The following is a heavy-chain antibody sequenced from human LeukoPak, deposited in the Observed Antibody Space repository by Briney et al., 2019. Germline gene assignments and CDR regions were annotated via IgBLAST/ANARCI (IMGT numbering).Heavy chain of an antibody. CDR1: GYSISSGYY. D-gene: IGHD6-19*01. J-gene: IGHJ4*02. Sequence: SETLSLTCAVSGYSISSGYYWGWIRQPPGKGLEWIGSIYHSGSTYYNPSLKSRVTISVDTSKNQFSLKLSSVTAADTAVYYCAGAVAGYHFDYWGQGTLVTVSS. CDR2: IYHSGST. CDR3: AGAVAGYHFDY. V-gene: IGHV4-38-2*01.